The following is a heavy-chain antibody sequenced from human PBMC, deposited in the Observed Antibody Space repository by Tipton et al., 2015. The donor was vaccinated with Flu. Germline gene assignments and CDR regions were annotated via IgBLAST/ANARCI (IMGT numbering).Heavy chain of an antibody. V-gene: IGHV3-53*01. Sequence: SLRLSCAASGFTVSGNYMSWVRQAPGKGLEWVSAIYSGGPTYYADSVKGRFTISRDSSKNTLYLQMNSLRAEDTAIYYCAKKGDCGGYCFDYWGQGTLVTVSS. J-gene: IGHJ4*02. CDR2: IYSGGPT. CDR1: GFTVSGNY. D-gene: IGHD4-17*01. CDR3: AKKGDCGGYCFDY.